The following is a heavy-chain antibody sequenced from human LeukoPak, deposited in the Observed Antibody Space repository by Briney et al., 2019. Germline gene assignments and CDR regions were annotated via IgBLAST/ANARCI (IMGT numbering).Heavy chain of an antibody. J-gene: IGHJ6*03. Sequence: GGSLRLSCAASGFTFSSYSMNWVRQAPGKGLEWVSSISSSSSYIYYADSVKGRFTISRDNSKNTLYLQVNSLRAEDTAVYYCARGGSSGWYYGSHYYYYYMDVWGKGTTVTVSS. CDR1: GFTFSSYS. V-gene: IGHV3-21*01. CDR3: ARGGSSGWYYGSHYYYYYMDV. D-gene: IGHD6-19*01. CDR2: ISSSSSYI.